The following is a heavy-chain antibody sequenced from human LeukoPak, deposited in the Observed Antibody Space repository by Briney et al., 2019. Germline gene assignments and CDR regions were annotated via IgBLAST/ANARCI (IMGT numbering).Heavy chain of an antibody. V-gene: IGHV3-30*03. CDR1: GFTFTTYW. CDR2: ISYDGSNK. D-gene: IGHD6-19*01. CDR3: ARVGIAVAGSDAFDI. J-gene: IGHJ3*02. Sequence: GGSLRLSCAASGFTFTTYWMSWVRQAPGKGLEWVAVISYDGSNKYYADSVKGRFTISRDNSKNTLYLQMNSLRAEDTAVYYCARVGIAVAGSDAFDIWGQGTMVTVSS.